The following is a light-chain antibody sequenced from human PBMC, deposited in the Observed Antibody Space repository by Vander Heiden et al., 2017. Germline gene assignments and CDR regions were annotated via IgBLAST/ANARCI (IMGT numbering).Light chain of an antibody. CDR1: QSVSSN. J-gene: IGKJ2*01. V-gene: IGKV3D-15*01. CDR3: QQYNNWPPYT. Sequence: EIVMTQSPATLSVSPGERATLSCRASQSVSSNLAWYQQKPGQAPRLLIYGASIRATGIPARFSGSGSGTEFTLTISSLQSEDFAVYYCQQYNNWPPYTFGQGTKLXIK. CDR2: GAS.